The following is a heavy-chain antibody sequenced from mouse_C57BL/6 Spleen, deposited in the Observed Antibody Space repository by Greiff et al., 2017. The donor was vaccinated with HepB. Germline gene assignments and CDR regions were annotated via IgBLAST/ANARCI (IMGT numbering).Heavy chain of an antibody. CDR2: IDPSDSET. J-gene: IGHJ2*01. D-gene: IGHD2-12*01. CDR3: ASGSYDEGYFDY. Sequence: QVQLQQPGAELVRPGSSVKLSCKASGYTFTSYWMHWVKQRPIQGLEWIGNIDPSDSETHYNQKFKDKATLTVDKSSSTAYMQLSSLTSEDSAVYYGASGSYDEGYFDYWGQGTTLTVSS. CDR1: GYTFTSYW. V-gene: IGHV1-52*01.